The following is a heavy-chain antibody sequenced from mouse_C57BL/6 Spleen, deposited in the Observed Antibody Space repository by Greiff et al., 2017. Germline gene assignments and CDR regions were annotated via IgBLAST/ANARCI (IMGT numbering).Heavy chain of an antibody. CDR2: ISSGGSYT. CDR1: GFTFSSYG. Sequence: EVNVVESGGDLVKPGGSLKLSCAASGFTFSSYGMSWVRQTPDKRLEWVATISSGGSYTYYPDSVKGRFTISRDNAKNTLYLQMSSLKSEDTAMYYCARHDYYGSSRYWYFDVWGTGTTVTVSS. J-gene: IGHJ1*03. D-gene: IGHD1-1*01. V-gene: IGHV5-6*01. CDR3: ARHDYYGSSRYWYFDV.